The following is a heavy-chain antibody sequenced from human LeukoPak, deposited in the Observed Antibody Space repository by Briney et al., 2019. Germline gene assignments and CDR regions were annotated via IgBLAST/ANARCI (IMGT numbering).Heavy chain of an antibody. CDR1: GYTFTSYD. CDR2: MRHNSGDT. CDR3: TRGPPNWGYDY. V-gene: IGHV1-8*01. J-gene: IGHJ4*02. D-gene: IGHD7-27*01. Sequence: ASVKVSCKSSGYTFTSYDFNWVRQATGQRPGWMGWMRHNSGDTGYAEKFQDRVTMTKNTSISTAYMELSSLRSDDTAVYYCTRGPPNWGYDYWGPGTLVTVSS.